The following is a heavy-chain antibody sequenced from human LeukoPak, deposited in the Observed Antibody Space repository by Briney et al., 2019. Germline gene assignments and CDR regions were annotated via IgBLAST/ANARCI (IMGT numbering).Heavy chain of an antibody. Sequence: GGSLRLSCVVSGSTFSSTWMHWVRQAPGKGLVWVSRITSDGRSTSYADSVKGRFTISRDNAKNSLYLQMNSLRAEDTAVYYCAELGITMIGGVWGKGTTVTISS. CDR1: GSTFSSTW. CDR2: ITSDGRST. J-gene: IGHJ6*04. CDR3: AELGITMIGGV. D-gene: IGHD3-10*02. V-gene: IGHV3-74*01.